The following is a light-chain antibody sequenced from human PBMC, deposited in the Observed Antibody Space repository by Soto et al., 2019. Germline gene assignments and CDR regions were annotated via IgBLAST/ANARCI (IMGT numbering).Light chain of an antibody. CDR2: DAS. J-gene: IGKJ2*01. CDR3: QQYHDLPLT. CDR1: QDIGSY. Sequence: DIQMTQSPSSLSAAVGDRVTITCQASQDIGSYLNWYQQKPGRAPKLLIYDASSLATGASSRFSGRGSWSHFTFTINSLEPEDIATYYCQQYHDLPLTFGQGAKLEIK. V-gene: IGKV1-33*01.